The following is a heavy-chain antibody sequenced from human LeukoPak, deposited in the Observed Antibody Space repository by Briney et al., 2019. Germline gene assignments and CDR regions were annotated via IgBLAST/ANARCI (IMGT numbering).Heavy chain of an antibody. CDR2: INHSGST. V-gene: IGHV4-34*01. CDR1: GGSFSGYY. CDR3: ARGSNYYDSSGYDPHFDY. D-gene: IGHD3-22*01. Sequence: SETLSLTCAVYGGSFSGYYWSWIRQPPGKGLGWIGEINHSGSTNYNPSLKSRVTISVDTSKNQFSLKLSSVTAADTAVYYCARGSNYYDSSGYDPHFDYWGQGTLVTVSS. J-gene: IGHJ4*02.